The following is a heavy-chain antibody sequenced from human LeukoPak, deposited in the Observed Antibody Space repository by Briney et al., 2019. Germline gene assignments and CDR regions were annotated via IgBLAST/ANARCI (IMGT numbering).Heavy chain of an antibody. CDR1: GGSIISKSYY. V-gene: IGHV4-39*07. CDR2: IYHSESV. J-gene: IGHJ3*02. D-gene: IGHD5-24*01. Sequence: PSETLSLTCTVSGGSIISKSYYWGWVRQPPGKGLEWIGSIYHSESVYYNPSLKSRVTISVDTSKNQFSLKVTSVTAADTAVYHCVRSDGARVFDSWGQGTIVTVSS. CDR3: VRSDGARVFDS.